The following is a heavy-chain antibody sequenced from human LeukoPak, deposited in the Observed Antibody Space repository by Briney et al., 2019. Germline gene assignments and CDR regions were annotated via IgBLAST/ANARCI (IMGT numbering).Heavy chain of an antibody. J-gene: IGHJ4*02. CDR2: ISPNSGGT. CDR1: GYTFSDYY. D-gene: IGHD2-2*01. CDR3: ARQLETPSWFDY. V-gene: IGHV1-2*06. Sequence: ASVKVSCKASGYTFSDYYLHWLRLAPGQGLEWMGRISPNSGGTDYAQKFQGKVTMTRDASISTVYMDLNRLRSDDTAIYYCARQLETPSWFDYWGQGTLVIVSS.